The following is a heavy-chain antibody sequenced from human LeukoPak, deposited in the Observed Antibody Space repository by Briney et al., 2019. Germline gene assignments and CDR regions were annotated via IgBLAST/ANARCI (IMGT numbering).Heavy chain of an antibody. CDR2: IYNSGST. CDR1: GYSISTSYY. Sequence: PSETLSLTCTVSGYSISTSYYWGWIRQPPGKGLEWIGYIYNSGSTNYNPSLKSRVTISLDTSKNQFSLKLSSVTAADTAVYYCARGVVAAAGRTFDFWGQGTLVTVSS. J-gene: IGHJ4*02. D-gene: IGHD6-13*01. CDR3: ARGVVAAAGRTFDF. V-gene: IGHV4-59*01.